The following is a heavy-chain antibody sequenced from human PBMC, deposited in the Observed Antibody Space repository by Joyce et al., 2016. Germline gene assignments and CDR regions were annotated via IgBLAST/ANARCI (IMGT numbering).Heavy chain of an antibody. CDR3: TTEYFYYMDV. V-gene: IGHV3-53*01. CDR2: LNIGYRG. Sequence: EVQLVESGGGLIQPGGFLRLSCDVSGLSVSFKFMNWVRQAPGKGLELISLLNIGYRGHYADSVKGRFTISKDISKNTLYLQMNSLSAEDTAVYYCTTEYFYYMDVWGKGTTVTVS. J-gene: IGHJ6*03. CDR1: GLSVSFKF.